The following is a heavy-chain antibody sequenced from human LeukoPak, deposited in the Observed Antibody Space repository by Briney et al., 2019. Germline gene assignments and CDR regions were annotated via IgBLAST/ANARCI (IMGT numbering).Heavy chain of an antibody. J-gene: IGHJ4*02. V-gene: IGHV4-31*03. Sequence: SETLSLTCTVSGGSISSGGYYWSWIRQHPGKGLEWIGYIYYSGSTYYNPSLKSRVTISVDTSKNQFSLKLSSVTAADTAVYYCASGNPAAACYFDYWGQGTLVTVSS. D-gene: IGHD6-13*01. CDR3: ASGNPAAACYFDY. CDR1: GGSISSGGYY. CDR2: IYYSGST.